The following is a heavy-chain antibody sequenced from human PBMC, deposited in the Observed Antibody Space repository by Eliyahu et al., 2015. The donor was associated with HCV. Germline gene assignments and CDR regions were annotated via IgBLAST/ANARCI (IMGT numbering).Heavy chain of an antibody. CDR3: TTDWGPYSYGPDY. D-gene: IGHD5-18*01. Sequence: EVQLVESGGGLVKPGGSLXLSCAASGFTFSNAWMSWVRQAPGKGLEWVGRVKSKTDGGTTDYAAPVKGRFTISRDDSKNTLYLQMNSLRTXDTAVYYCTTDWGPYSYGPDYWGQGTLVTVSS. V-gene: IGHV3-15*01. CDR1: GFTFSNAW. CDR2: VKSKTDGGTT. J-gene: IGHJ4*02.